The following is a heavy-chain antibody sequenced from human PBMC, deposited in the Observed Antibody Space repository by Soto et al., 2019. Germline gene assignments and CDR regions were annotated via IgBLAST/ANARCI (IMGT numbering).Heavy chain of an antibody. CDR3: ARGLNRWDDFWSGLT. CDR1: GYTFTSYD. CDR2: MNPNSGNT. V-gene: IGHV1-8*01. D-gene: IGHD3-3*01. Sequence: ASVKVSCKASGYTFTSYDINWVRQATGQGLEWMGWMNPNSGNTGYAQKFQGRVTMTRNTSISTTYMELSSLRSEDTAVYYCARGLNRWDDFWSGLTWGQGTLVTVSS. J-gene: IGHJ5*02.